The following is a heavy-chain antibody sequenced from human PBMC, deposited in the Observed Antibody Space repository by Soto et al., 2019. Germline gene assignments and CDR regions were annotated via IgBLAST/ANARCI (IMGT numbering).Heavy chain of an antibody. Sequence: SETLSLTCTVSGGSISSYYWSWIRQPPGKGLEWIGYIYYSGSTNYNPSLKSRVTISVDTSKNQFSLKLSSVTAADTTVYYCARLGGFGELLHRYYYYGMDVWGQGTTVTVSS. J-gene: IGHJ6*02. CDR2: IYYSGST. D-gene: IGHD3-10*01. V-gene: IGHV4-59*08. CDR1: GGSISSYY. CDR3: ARLGGFGELLHRYYYYGMDV.